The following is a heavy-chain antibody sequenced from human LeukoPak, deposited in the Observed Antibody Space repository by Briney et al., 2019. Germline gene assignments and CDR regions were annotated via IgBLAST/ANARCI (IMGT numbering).Heavy chain of an antibody. J-gene: IGHJ5*02. CDR1: GYTFTGYY. CDR3: ARGAPDIVVVVAALFDP. CDR2: INPNSGGT. Sequence: ASVKVSRKASGYTFTGYYMHWVRQAPGQGLEWMGWINPNSGGTNYAQKFQGWVTMTRDTSISTAYMELSRLRSDDTAVYYCARGAPDIVVVVAALFDPWGQGTLVTVSS. D-gene: IGHD2-15*01. V-gene: IGHV1-2*04.